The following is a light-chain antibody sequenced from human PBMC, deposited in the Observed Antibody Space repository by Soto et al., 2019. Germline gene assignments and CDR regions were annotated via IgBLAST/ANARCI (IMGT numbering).Light chain of an antibody. J-gene: IGKJ1*01. CDR1: QNLLYSPNNKNY. CDR2: WAS. CDR3: QHYYSNPPA. Sequence: DIVMTQSPDSLAASLGERATINCKSSQNLLYSPNNKNYLAWYQQKPGQPPKLIIYWASTRESGVPDRFSGSGSGTAFTLTINSLQAAAVAIYSCQHYYSNPPAFGQGTKVEIK. V-gene: IGKV4-1*01.